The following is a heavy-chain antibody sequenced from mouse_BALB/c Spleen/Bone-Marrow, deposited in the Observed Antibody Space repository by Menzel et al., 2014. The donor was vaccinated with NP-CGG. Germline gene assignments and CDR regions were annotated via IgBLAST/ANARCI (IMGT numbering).Heavy chain of an antibody. J-gene: IGHJ4*01. V-gene: IGHV14-3*02. D-gene: IGHD4-1*01. CDR2: IDPANGNT. CDR3: ARWEYYAMDY. CDR1: GFNIXDTY. Sequence: EVQLQQSGAELVKPGASVKLSCTASGFNIXDTYMHWVKQRPEQGLEWIGGIDPANGNTKYDPKFQGKATITADTSSNTADLQLSSLTSEDTAVYYCARWEYYAMDYWGQGTSVTVSS.